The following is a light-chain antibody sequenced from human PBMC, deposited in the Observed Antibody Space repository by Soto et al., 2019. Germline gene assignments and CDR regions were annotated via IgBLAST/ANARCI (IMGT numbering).Light chain of an antibody. CDR3: AAWDDSLNAL. J-gene: IGLJ3*02. V-gene: IGLV1-36*01. CDR1: SSNIGNNA. Sequence: QAVVTQPPSVSEAPRQRVTISCSGSSSNIGNNAVNWYQQLPGKAPKLLIYYDDLLPSGVSDRFSGSKSGTSASLAISGLQSEDEADYYCAAWDDSLNALFGGGTKVTVL. CDR2: YDD.